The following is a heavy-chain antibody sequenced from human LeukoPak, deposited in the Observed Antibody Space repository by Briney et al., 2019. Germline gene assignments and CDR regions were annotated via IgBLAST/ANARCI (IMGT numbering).Heavy chain of an antibody. D-gene: IGHD3-9*01. CDR1: GFTFSSYW. J-gene: IGHJ4*02. Sequence: GGSLRLSCAASGFTFSSYWMSWVRQAPGKGLEWVANIKQDGSEKYYVDSVKGRFTISRDNAKNSLYLQMNSLRAEDTAVYYCARDNPYYDILTGYNLDYWGQGTLDTVSS. CDR3: ARDNPYYDILTGYNLDY. V-gene: IGHV3-7*01. CDR2: IKQDGSEK.